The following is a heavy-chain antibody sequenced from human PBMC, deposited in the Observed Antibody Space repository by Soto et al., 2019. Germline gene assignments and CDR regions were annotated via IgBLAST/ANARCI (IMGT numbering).Heavy chain of an antibody. J-gene: IGHJ6*03. V-gene: IGHV3-30*18. CDR3: AKDGGGGYDFPIDYYYYYMDV. Sequence: GGSLRLPCAASGFTFSSYGMHWVRQDPGKGLEWVAVISYDGGNKYYADSVKGRFTISRDNSKNTLYLQMNGLRAEDTAVYYCAKDGGGGYDFPIDYYYYYMDVWGKGTTVTVSS. CDR1: GFTFSSYG. CDR2: ISYDGGNK. D-gene: IGHD5-12*01.